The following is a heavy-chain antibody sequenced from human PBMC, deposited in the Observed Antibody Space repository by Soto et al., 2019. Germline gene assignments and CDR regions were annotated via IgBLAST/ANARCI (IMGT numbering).Heavy chain of an antibody. CDR1: GYTFTSYG. D-gene: IGHD3-22*01. CDR2: ISAYNGNT. V-gene: IGHV1-18*04. CDR3: ARDLAGNYYDSSVYYPPASDY. Sequence: QVQLVQSGAEVKKPGASVKVSCKASGYTFTSYGISWVRQAPGQGLEWMGWISAYNGNTNYAQKLQGRVTMTTDTSTSTAYMELRTLRSDDTAVYYCARDLAGNYYDSSVYYPPASDYWCQGTLITVSS. J-gene: IGHJ4*02.